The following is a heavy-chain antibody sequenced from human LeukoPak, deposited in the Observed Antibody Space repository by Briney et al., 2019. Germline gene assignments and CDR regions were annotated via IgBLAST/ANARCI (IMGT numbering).Heavy chain of an antibody. D-gene: IGHD1-26*01. CDR2: ISSSNSYI. CDR1: GFTFSSYE. V-gene: IGHV3-21*01. J-gene: IGHJ3*02. Sequence: GGSLRLSCAASGFTFSSYEMNWVRQAPGKGLEWVSSISSSNSYIYYADSMKGRFTISRDNAKNSLYLQMNSLRAEDTAVYYCARDRRGIGKAFDIWGQGTMVTVSS. CDR3: ARDRRGIGKAFDI.